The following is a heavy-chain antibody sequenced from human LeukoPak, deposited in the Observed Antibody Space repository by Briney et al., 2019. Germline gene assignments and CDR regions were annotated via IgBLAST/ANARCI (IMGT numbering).Heavy chain of an antibody. J-gene: IGHJ4*02. Sequence: GSLRLSCAASGFNFTNYAMNWVRQAPGKGLEWIGYISDSGSTNYNPSLKSRVTISVDTSKNQVSLNLSSVTAADTAVYYCARHRRRYYGSGTYDFDYWGQGTLVTVSS. CDR1: GFNFTNYA. CDR2: ISDSGST. V-gene: IGHV4-59*08. D-gene: IGHD3-10*01. CDR3: ARHRRRYYGSGTYDFDY.